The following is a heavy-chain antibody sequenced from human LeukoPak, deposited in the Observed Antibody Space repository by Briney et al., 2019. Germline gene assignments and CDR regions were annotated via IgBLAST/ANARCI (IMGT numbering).Heavy chain of an antibody. CDR1: GFSVTTNY. J-gene: IGHJ5*02. CDR3: ARDRAGTQSWVEFDL. D-gene: IGHD3-10*01. Sequence: GRSLRLTCAASGFSVTTNYMSWVRQAPGKGVEWVALIYTSGSTFYADSVMGRFTVSRDNSKNTLYLQMNSLRAEDSAAYYCARDRAGTQSWVEFDLWGQGTLVTVSS. V-gene: IGHV3-66*03. CDR2: IYTSGST.